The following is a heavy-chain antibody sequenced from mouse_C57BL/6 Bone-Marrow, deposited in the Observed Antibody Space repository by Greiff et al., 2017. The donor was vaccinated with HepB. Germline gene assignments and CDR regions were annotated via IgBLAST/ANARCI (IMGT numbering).Heavy chain of an antibody. D-gene: IGHD1-1*01. CDR1: GFNIKDYY. Sequence: VQLQQSGAELVRPGASVKLSCTASGFNIKDYYMHWVKQRPEQGLEWIGRIDPEDGDTEYAPKFQGKATMTADTSSNTAYLQLSSLTSEDTAVYYCTTFPPVDGSSYDYWGQGTTLTVSS. CDR2: IDPEDGDT. V-gene: IGHV14-1*01. J-gene: IGHJ2*01. CDR3: TTFPPVDGSSYDY.